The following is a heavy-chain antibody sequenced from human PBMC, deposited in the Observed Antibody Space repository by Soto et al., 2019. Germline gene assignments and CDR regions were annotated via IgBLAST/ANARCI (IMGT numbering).Heavy chain of an antibody. CDR1: GDSVSSNSAG. J-gene: IGHJ4*01. Sequence: PTLSLTCAITGDSVSSNSAGWSWVRQSPSRGLEWLGRTYYRSKWYYEYAVSVRGRITINPDTSKNQYSLQLNSVTPEDTAVYFCARGEQYSGRIFDYWGQGTLVTGSS. CDR3: ARGEQYSGRIFDY. CDR2: TYYRSKWYY. V-gene: IGHV6-1*01. D-gene: IGHD1-26*01.